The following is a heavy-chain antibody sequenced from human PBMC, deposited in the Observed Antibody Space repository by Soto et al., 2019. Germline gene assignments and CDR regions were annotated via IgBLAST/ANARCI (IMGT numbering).Heavy chain of an antibody. Sequence: QVQLVQSGAEVKKPGASVKVSCKASGYTFTSYAMHWVRQAPGQRLEWMGWINAGNVNTKYSQKFQGRVTITRDTSASTAYMALSSLRSADTSVYYCARGSGLTYFDYWGQGTLVTVSS. V-gene: IGHV1-3*01. D-gene: IGHD3-10*01. CDR2: INAGNVNT. CDR3: ARGSGLTYFDY. CDR1: GYTFTSYA. J-gene: IGHJ4*02.